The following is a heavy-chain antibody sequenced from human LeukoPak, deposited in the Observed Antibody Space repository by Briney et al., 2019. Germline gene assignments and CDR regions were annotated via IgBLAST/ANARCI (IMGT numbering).Heavy chain of an antibody. CDR1: GFTFSSYA. Sequence: GGSLRLSCAASGFTFSSYAMHWVRQAPGKGLEWVADISYDGSNKYYADSVKGRFTISRDNSKNTLYLQMNSLRAEDTAVYYCATEKPIVVVARGFDYWGQGTLVTVSS. CDR2: ISYDGSNK. V-gene: IGHV3-30-3*01. J-gene: IGHJ4*02. CDR3: ATEKPIVVVARGFDY. D-gene: IGHD3-22*01.